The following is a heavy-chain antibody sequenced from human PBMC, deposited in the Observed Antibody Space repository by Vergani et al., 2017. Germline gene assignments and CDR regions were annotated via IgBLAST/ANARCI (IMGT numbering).Heavy chain of an antibody. J-gene: IGHJ3*02. D-gene: IGHD3-9*01. CDR2: IKHSGST. CDR1: GGSFSGYY. V-gene: IGHV4-34*01. CDR3: AGDSLIRYFDWLWPSDAFDI. Sequence: QVQLQQWGAGLLKPSETLSLTCAVYGGSFSGYYWSWIRQPPGKGLEWIGEIKHSGSTNYNPSLKSRVTISVDTSKNQCSLKLSSVTAADTAAYYCAGDSLIRYFDWLWPSDAFDIWGQGTRVTVSS.